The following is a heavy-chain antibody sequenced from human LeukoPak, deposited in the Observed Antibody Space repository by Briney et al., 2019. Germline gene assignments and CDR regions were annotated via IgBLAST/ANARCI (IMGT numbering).Heavy chain of an antibody. CDR2: IYYSGST. D-gene: IGHD3-3*01. J-gene: IGHJ5*02. CDR1: GGSISSSSYY. V-gene: IGHV4-39*01. CDR3: AGVCYDFWSGYYTKVNWFDP. Sequence: PSETLSLTCTVSGGSISSSSYYWGWIRQPPGKGLEWIGGIYYSGSTYYNPSLKSRVTISVDTSKNQFSLKLSSVTAADTAVYYCAGVCYDFWSGYYTKVNWFDPWGQGTLVTVSS.